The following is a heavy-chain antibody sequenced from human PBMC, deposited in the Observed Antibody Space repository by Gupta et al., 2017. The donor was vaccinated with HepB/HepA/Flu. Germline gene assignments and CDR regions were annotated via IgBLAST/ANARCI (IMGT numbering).Heavy chain of an antibody. Sequence: EVQLLESGVGLVQPGGSLRLSCAPSGFTCSSYPMSWVRQAPGKGLEWVSAIKGSGGSTYYADSVKGRFTISRDNSKNTLYLQMNSLRAEDTAVYYGAKVWSGNFDYWGQGTLVTVSS. J-gene: IGHJ4*02. CDR3: AKVWSGNFDY. D-gene: IGHD3-3*01. V-gene: IGHV3-23*01. CDR1: GFTCSSYP. CDR2: IKGSGGST.